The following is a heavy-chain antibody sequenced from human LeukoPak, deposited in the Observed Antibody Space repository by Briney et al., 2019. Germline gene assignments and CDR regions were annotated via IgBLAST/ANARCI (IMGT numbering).Heavy chain of an antibody. CDR2: IIPIFGTA. Sequence: GASVKVSCKASGGTFSSYAISWVRQAPGQGLEWMGGIIPIFGTANYAQNFQGRVTITADESTSTAYMELSRLRSEDTAVYYCARSVVVGESIFDYWGQGTLVTVSS. V-gene: IGHV1-69*13. J-gene: IGHJ4*02. CDR3: ARSVVVGESIFDY. CDR1: GGTFSSYA. D-gene: IGHD2-2*01.